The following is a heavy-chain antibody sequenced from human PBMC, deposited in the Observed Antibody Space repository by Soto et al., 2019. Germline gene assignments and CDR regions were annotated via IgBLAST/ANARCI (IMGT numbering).Heavy chain of an antibody. D-gene: IGHD3-3*01. CDR1: GGSISSSSYY. CDR2: IYYSGST. J-gene: IGHJ4*02. Sequence: SETLSLTCTVSGGSISSSSYYWGWIRQPPGKGLEWIGSIYYSGSTYYNPSLKSRVTISVDTSKNQLSLKLSSVTAADTAVYYCASSYYDFWSGPAWDYWGQGTLVTVSS. V-gene: IGHV4-39*01. CDR3: ASSYYDFWSGPAWDY.